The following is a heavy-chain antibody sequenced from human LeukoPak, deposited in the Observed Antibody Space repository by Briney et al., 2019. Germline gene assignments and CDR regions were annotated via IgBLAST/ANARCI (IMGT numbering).Heavy chain of an antibody. CDR3: ARLGSRDWFDP. CDR1: GGSISSGDYY. D-gene: IGHD2-15*01. J-gene: IGHJ5*02. Sequence: PSETLSLTCTVSGGSISSGDYYWSWIRQPPGKGLEWIGYIYYSGSTNYNPSLKSRVTISVDTSKNQFSLKLSSVTAADTAVYYCARLGSRDWFDPWGQGTLVTVSS. V-gene: IGHV4-61*08. CDR2: IYYSGST.